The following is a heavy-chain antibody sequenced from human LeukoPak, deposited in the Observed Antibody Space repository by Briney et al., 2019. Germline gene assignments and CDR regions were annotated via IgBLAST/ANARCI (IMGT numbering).Heavy chain of an antibody. D-gene: IGHD1-26*01. CDR2: ISWNSGTI. CDR3: AKGSAPRGNYCPDY. J-gene: IGHJ4*02. CDR1: GFTFDDYA. V-gene: IGHV3-9*01. Sequence: LAGGSLRLSCAASGFTFDDYAMHWVRQAPGKGLEWVSGISWNSGTIDYADSVKGRFTISRDNAKNSLYLQMNSLRAEDTALYYCAKGSAPRGNYCPDYWGQGTLVTVSS.